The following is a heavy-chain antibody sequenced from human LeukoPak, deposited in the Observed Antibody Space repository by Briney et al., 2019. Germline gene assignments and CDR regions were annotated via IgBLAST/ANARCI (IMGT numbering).Heavy chain of an antibody. V-gene: IGHV3-48*03. CDR2: ISSTGSTI. J-gene: IGHJ4*02. Sequence: GGSLRLSCAASGFXFSSYEMNWVRQAPGKGLEWVSYISSTGSTIYYADSVKGRFTISRDNGKNSLYLQMNSLRAEGTAVYYCARGGRGYSSVYFDYWGQGTLVTVSS. D-gene: IGHD5-18*01. CDR1: GFXFSSYE. CDR3: ARGGRGYSSVYFDY.